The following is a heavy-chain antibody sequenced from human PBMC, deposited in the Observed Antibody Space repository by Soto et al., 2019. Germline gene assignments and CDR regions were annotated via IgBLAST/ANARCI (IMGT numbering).Heavy chain of an antibody. Sequence: SVKVSCKASGGTFSSYAISWVLQAPGQGLEWMGGIIPIFGTANYAQKFQGRVTITADKSTSTAYMELSSLRSEDTAVYYCASAYCSGGSCLGDYYGMDVWGQGTTVTVSS. D-gene: IGHD2-15*01. CDR1: GGTFSSYA. CDR3: ASAYCSGGSCLGDYYGMDV. J-gene: IGHJ6*02. V-gene: IGHV1-69*06. CDR2: IIPIFGTA.